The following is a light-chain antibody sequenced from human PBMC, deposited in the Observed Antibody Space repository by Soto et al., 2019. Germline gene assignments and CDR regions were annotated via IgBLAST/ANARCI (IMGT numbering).Light chain of an antibody. CDR1: QRVSSSY. CDR2: GAF. CDR3: QQYGSSPLT. Sequence: EIVLTQSPGTLSLSPGERATLSCRASQRVSSSYLAWYQQKPGQAPRLLIYGAFSRATGIPARLSGSGSGTDFTRNISRLEPEDFAVFYCQQYGSSPLTFGGGTKVAIQ. V-gene: IGKV3-20*01. J-gene: IGKJ4*01.